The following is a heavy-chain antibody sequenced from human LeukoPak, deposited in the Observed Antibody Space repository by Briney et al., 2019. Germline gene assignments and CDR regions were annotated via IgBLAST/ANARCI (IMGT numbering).Heavy chain of an antibody. Sequence: PGGSLRLSCAASGFTFSSYAMSWVRQAPGKGLEWVSAISGSGGSTYYADSVKGRFTISRDNSKNTLYLQMNSLRAEDTAVYYCAGVPSGGLGAFDIWGQGTMVTVSS. V-gene: IGHV3-23*01. CDR1: GFTFSSYA. D-gene: IGHD2-2*01. CDR3: AGVPSGGLGAFDI. J-gene: IGHJ3*02. CDR2: ISGSGGST.